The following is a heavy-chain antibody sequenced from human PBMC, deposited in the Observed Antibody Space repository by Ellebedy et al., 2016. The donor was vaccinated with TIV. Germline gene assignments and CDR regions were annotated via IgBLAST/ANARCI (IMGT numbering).Heavy chain of an antibody. V-gene: IGHV3-15*01. CDR2: IKSKTDGWAA. J-gene: IGHJ4*02. CDR1: GFTFSNAW. Sequence: GESLKISCAASGFTFSNAWMNWVRQAPGKGLEWVGRIKSKTDGWAADYAAPVKGRFTISRDDSKNTLYRQMNSLKTEDTAVYFCTTVYRYNYDSVWGQGTLVTVSS. D-gene: IGHD5-18*01. CDR3: TTVYRYNYDSV.